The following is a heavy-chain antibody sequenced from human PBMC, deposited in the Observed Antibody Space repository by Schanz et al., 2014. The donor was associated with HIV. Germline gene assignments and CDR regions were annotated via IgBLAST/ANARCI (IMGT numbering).Heavy chain of an antibody. CDR3: ASSRPMGLEIAF. Sequence: QVQLVQSGAEVKKPGSSVKVSCKASEGTLSSNAISWVRQAPGQGLEWMGGNIPLFGTTNYAQKFQGRVTITADESTSTAYMELSSLKSEDTAMYYCASSRPMGLEIAFWGQGTLVTVSS. CDR2: NIPLFGTT. J-gene: IGHJ4*02. CDR1: EGTLSSNA. V-gene: IGHV1-69*01. D-gene: IGHD1-1*01.